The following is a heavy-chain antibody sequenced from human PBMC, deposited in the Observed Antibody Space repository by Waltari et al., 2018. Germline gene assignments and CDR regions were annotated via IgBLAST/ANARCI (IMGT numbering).Heavy chain of an antibody. D-gene: IGHD1-26*01. Sequence: QVQLQESGPGLVKPSQTLSLTCTVSGGSISSGSYYWSWIRQPAGKGLEWIGRIYTSGSTNYNPSLKSRVTISVDTSKNQFSLKLSSVTAADTAVYYCARGEKATSSDYWGQGTLVTVSS. V-gene: IGHV4-61*02. CDR3: ARGEKATSSDY. CDR2: IYTSGST. CDR1: GGSISSGSYY. J-gene: IGHJ4*02.